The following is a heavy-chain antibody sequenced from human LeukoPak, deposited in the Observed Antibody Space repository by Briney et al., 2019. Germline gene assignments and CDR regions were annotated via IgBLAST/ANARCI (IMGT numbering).Heavy chain of an antibody. Sequence: TGGSLRLSCAASGFTFSSYGMHWVRQAPGKGLEWVAVISYDGSNKYYADSVKGRFTISRDNSKNTLYLQMNSLRAEDTAVYYCAKTYSLYSGYDFDYWGQGTLVTVSS. D-gene: IGHD5-12*01. CDR3: AKTYSLYSGYDFDY. J-gene: IGHJ4*02. CDR2: ISYDGSNK. CDR1: GFTFSSYG. V-gene: IGHV3-30*18.